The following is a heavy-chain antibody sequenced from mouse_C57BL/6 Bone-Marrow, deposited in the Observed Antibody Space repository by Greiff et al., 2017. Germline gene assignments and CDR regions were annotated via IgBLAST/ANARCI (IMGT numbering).Heavy chain of an antibody. V-gene: IGHV1-69*01. CDR3: ARYRYGSSVYYYAMDY. CDR2: IDPSDSYT. CDR1: GYTFTSYW. Sequence: QVQLQQPGAELVMPGASVKLSCKASGYTFTSYWMHWVKQRPGQGLEWIGEIDPSDSYTNYNEKFKSKATLTVDTSSSTAYMQLSSLTSEDSAVYYCARYRYGSSVYYYAMDYWGQGTSVTVSS. D-gene: IGHD1-1*01. J-gene: IGHJ4*01.